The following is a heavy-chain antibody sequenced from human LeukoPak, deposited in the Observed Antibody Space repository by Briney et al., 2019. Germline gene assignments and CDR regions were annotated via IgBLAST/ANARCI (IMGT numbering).Heavy chain of an antibody. CDR3: ARDRWFGGHYFDY. Sequence: GRSLRLSCAASGFTFSSYAMHWVRQAPGKGLEWVAVISYDGSNKYYADSVKGRFTISRDNSKNTLYLQMNGLRAEDTAVYYCARDRWFGGHYFDYWGQGTLVTVSS. D-gene: IGHD3-10*01. CDR2: ISYDGSNK. V-gene: IGHV3-30-3*01. CDR1: GFTFSSYA. J-gene: IGHJ4*02.